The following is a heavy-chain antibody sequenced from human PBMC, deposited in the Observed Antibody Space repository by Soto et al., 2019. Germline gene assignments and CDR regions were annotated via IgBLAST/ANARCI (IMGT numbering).Heavy chain of an antibody. V-gene: IGHV1-69*13. Sequence: ASVKVSCKASGGTFSSYAISWVRQAPGQGLEWMGGIIPIFGTANYAQKFQGRVTITADESTSTAYMELSSLRSEDTAVYYCARAAYSSSWSAWFYPWGQGTLVTVSS. J-gene: IGHJ5*02. D-gene: IGHD6-13*01. CDR2: IIPIFGTA. CDR3: ARAAYSSSWSAWFYP. CDR1: GGTFSSYA.